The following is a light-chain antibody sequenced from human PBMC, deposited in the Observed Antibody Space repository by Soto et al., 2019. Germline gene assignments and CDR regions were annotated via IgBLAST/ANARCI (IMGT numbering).Light chain of an antibody. J-gene: IGLJ3*02. V-gene: IGLV1-40*01. CDR2: GNS. CDR3: QSYDSSLSGSWV. Sequence: QSVLTQPPSVSGAPGQRVTISCTGSSSNIGAGYDVHWYKQLPGTAPKLLIYGNSNRPSGVPDRFSGSKSGTSASLAITGLQAEDEADYYRQSYDSSLSGSWVFGGGTKVTVL. CDR1: SSNIGAGYD.